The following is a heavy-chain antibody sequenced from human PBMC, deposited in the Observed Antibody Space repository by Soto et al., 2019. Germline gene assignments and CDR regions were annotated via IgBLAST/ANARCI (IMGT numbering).Heavy chain of an antibody. Sequence: ASVKVSCKASGYIFTAYSMHWVRQAPGQGLEWMGVVNPSGGSTNYAQKFQGRITMTRDTSTSTVYMDLSSLTSEDTAVYYCAREENCIDGICYSEYFQLWLHGTLVIVSS. CDR2: VNPSGGST. V-gene: IGHV1-46*01. CDR1: GYIFTAYS. D-gene: IGHD2-15*01. J-gene: IGHJ1*01. CDR3: AREENCIDGICYSEYFQL.